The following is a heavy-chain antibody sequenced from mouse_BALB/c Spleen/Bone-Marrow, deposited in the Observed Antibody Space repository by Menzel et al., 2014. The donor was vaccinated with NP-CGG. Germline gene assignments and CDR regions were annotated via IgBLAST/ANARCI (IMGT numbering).Heavy chain of an antibody. CDR2: ISYDGSN. V-gene: IGHV3-6*02. CDR1: GYSITSGYY. Sequence: EVKLMESGPGLVKPSQSLSLTCSVTGYSITSGYYWNWIRQFPGNKLEWMGYISYDGSNNYNPSLKNRISITRDTSKNQFFLKLNSVTTEDTATYYCARGGHLLWSGGLDVWGAGTTVTVSS. D-gene: IGHD2-1*01. J-gene: IGHJ1*01. CDR3: ARGGHLLWSGGLDV.